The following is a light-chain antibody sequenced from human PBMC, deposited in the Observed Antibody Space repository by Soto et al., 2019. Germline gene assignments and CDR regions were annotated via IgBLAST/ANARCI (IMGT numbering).Light chain of an antibody. Sequence: DLQVTQSPSSVSASVGDRVTITCRASQDIGGYLAWYQHKPGRTPELLIHGASRLQSGVPARFSGSGSGTDFTLSINSLQPEDFATYYCQQAYSFPITFGQGTRLEIK. CDR2: GAS. CDR3: QQAYSFPIT. V-gene: IGKV1D-12*01. J-gene: IGKJ5*01. CDR1: QDIGGY.